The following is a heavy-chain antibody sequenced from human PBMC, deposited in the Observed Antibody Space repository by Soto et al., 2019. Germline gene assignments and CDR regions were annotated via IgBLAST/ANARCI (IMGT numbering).Heavy chain of an antibody. CDR1: GFIFSSYG. J-gene: IGHJ4*02. Sequence: QVQLVESGGGVVQPGRSLRLSCAASGFIFSSYGMHWVRQAPGKGLEWVAVISYDGSNKYYADSVKGRFTISRDNSKNTLYMQLNSLRAEDTAVYYCSKDPTPRFYYDSSGYFQTYYIDYWGQGTLVTVSS. V-gene: IGHV3-30*18. CDR2: ISYDGSNK. D-gene: IGHD3-22*01. CDR3: SKDPTPRFYYDSSGYFQTYYIDY.